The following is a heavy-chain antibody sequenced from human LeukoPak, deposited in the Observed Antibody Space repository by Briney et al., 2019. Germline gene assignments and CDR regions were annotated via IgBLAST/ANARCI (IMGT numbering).Heavy chain of an antibody. V-gene: IGHV1-2*06. CDR2: INPNSGGR. J-gene: IGHJ6*03. CDR1: RYTFTGYY. D-gene: IGHD6-13*01. Sequence: GASVKVSCNASRYTFTGYYMHWVRQAPGQGLEGMGRINPNSGGRNYAQKFQGRVTMTRDTSISTAYMELSRLRSDDTAVYYCARVPSIAAAPYYMDVWGKGTTVTVSS. CDR3: ARVPSIAAAPYYMDV.